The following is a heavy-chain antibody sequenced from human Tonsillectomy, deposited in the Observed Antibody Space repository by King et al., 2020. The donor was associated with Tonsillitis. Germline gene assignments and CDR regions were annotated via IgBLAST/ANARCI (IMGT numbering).Heavy chain of an antibody. D-gene: IGHD6-19*01. Sequence: VQLVESGAEVKKPGSSVKVSCKASGGTFSSYAISWVRQAPGQGLEWMGGIIPIFGTANYAQKFQGRVTITADESTSTAYMELSSLRSEDTAVYYCASTLGSGWYTPSGYYYGMDVWGQGTTVTVSS. CDR3: ASTLGSGWYTPSGYYYGMDV. CDR2: IIPIFGTA. V-gene: IGHV1-69*01. J-gene: IGHJ6*02. CDR1: GGTFSSYA.